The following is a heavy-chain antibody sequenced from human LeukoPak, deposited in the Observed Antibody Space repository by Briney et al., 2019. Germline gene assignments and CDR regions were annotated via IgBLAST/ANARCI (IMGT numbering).Heavy chain of an antibody. CDR3: AKDRGLYPYYFDY. Sequence: GGPLRLSCAASGFTFSSYGMHWVRQAPGKGLEWVAFIRYDGSNKYYADPVKGRFTISRDNSKNTLYLQMNSLRAEDTAVYYCAKDRGLYPYYFDYWGQGTLVTVSS. CDR1: GFTFSSYG. J-gene: IGHJ4*02. D-gene: IGHD2-15*01. CDR2: IRYDGSNK. V-gene: IGHV3-30*02.